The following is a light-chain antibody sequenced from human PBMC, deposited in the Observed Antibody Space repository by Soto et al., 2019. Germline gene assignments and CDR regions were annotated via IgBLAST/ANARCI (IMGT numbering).Light chain of an antibody. Sequence: EILFTQSPSTLSLSPGEGATLSCRASQSVSSYLAWYQQKPGQAPRLLIFGTSSRATGIPDRFSGSGSGTDFTLTISRLEPEDFAVYYCQQYDSSQRTFGQGTKVDIK. CDR3: QQYDSSQRT. J-gene: IGKJ1*01. CDR1: QSVSSY. V-gene: IGKV3-20*01. CDR2: GTS.